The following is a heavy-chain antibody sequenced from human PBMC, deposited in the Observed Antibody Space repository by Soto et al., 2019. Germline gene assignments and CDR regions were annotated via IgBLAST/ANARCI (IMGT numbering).Heavy chain of an antibody. J-gene: IGHJ6*03. D-gene: IGHD2-21*01. CDR1: GGSISSYY. Sequence: SETMSVTCTVAGGSISSYYWSWIRQPPGKGLEWIGYIYYSGSTNYNPSLKSRVTISVDTSKNQFSLKLSSVTAADTAVYYCARDGALGLPLYYYMDVWGKGTTVTVSS. CDR3: ARDGALGLPLYYYMDV. CDR2: IYYSGST. V-gene: IGHV4-59*01.